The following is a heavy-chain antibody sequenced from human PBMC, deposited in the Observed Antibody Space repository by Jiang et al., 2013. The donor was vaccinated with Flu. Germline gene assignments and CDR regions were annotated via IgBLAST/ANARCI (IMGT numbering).Heavy chain of an antibody. CDR3: ARGRQISGELYAGGD. V-gene: IGHV1-46*01. Sequence: GAEVKKPGASVKVSCKASGYTFTSCYMHWVRQAPGQGLEWMGVINPSGGTTNYAQKFRGRVTMTRDTSTSTVYMELSSLRSEDTAVYYCARGRQISGELYAGGDWGQGTLVTVSS. CDR1: GYTFTSCY. J-gene: IGHJ4*02. CDR2: INPSGGTT. D-gene: IGHD3-3*01.